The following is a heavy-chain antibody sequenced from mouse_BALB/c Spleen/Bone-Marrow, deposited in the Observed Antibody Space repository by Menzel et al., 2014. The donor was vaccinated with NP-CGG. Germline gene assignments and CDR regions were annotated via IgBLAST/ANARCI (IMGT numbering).Heavy chain of an antibody. V-gene: IGHV1S81*02. CDR1: GYTFTRYY. D-gene: IGHD1-1*01. Sequence: VQLQQSGAELVKPGASVKLSCKASGYTFTRYYMYWIKQRPGQGLEWIGEINLSNGGTHFNEKFKSKATLTVDKSSSTAYMQLSSLTSEDSAVYYCTRGDYGYWYFDVWGAGTTVTVSS. J-gene: IGHJ1*01. CDR3: TRGDYGYWYFDV. CDR2: INLSNGGT.